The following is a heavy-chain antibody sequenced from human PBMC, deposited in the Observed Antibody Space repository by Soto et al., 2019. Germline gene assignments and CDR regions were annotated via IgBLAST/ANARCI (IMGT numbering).Heavy chain of an antibody. J-gene: IGHJ4*02. V-gene: IGHV3-23*01. CDR1: GFTFSSYS. CDR3: ANSSPDIVVVPAAIELAAEAPFDY. CDR2: ISSGSGGST. D-gene: IGHD2-2*02. Sequence: PGGSLRLSCAASGFTFSSYSMNWVRQAPGKGLEWASSISSGSGGSTYYADSVKGRFTISRDNSKNTLYLQMNSLRAEDTAVYYCANSSPDIVVVPAAIELAAEAPFDYWGQGTLVTVSS.